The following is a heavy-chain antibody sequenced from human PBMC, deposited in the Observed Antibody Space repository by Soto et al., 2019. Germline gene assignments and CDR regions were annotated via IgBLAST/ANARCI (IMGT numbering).Heavy chain of an antibody. CDR1: GFTFSTYW. CDR2: INGDGSST. J-gene: IGHJ4*02. CDR3: ARNIRDY. D-gene: IGHD2-15*01. V-gene: IGHV3-74*03. Sequence: EVQLVQSGGGLVQPGGSLRVSCVASGFTFSTYWMHWVRQTPGNGLVWVSRINGDGSSTAYADSVKGRFTVSRDNARNTLYLEMNSLRAEDTAVYYCARNIRDYWGQGTLVTVSS.